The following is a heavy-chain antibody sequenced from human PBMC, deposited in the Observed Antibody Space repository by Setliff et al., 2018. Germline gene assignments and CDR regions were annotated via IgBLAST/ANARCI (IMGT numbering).Heavy chain of an antibody. J-gene: IGHJ6*02. CDR3: ARDMEGSAQHYYYGMDV. CDR1: GYTFTSYD. V-gene: IGHV1-8*02. Sequence: ASVKVSCKASGYTFTSYDINWVRQATGQGLEWMGWMNPNSGNTGYAQKFQGRVTMTRNTSISTAYMELSSLRSEDTAVYYCARDMEGSAQHYYYGMDVWGQGTTVTVSS. CDR2: MNPNSGNT. D-gene: IGHD6-6*01.